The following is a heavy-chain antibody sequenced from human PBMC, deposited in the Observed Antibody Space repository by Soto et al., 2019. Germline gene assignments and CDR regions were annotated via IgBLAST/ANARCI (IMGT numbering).Heavy chain of an antibody. CDR3: ARGLPSSVVVVGATPGWFDP. D-gene: IGHD2-15*01. CDR1: GGSFSGYY. Sequence: PSETLSLTCAVYGGSFSGYYWSWIRQPPGKGLEWIGEINHSGSTNYNPSLKSRVTISVDTSKNQFSLKLSSVTAADTAVYYCARGLPSSVVVVGATPGWFDPWGQGILVTVSS. J-gene: IGHJ5*02. V-gene: IGHV4-34*01. CDR2: INHSGST.